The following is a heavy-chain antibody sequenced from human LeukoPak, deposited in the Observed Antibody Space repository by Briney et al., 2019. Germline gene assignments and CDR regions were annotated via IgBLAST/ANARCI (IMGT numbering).Heavy chain of an antibody. CDR2: IYYSGST. V-gene: IGHV4-59*08. Sequence: SETLSLTCTVSGGSISSDYWNWIRQPPGKGLEWIGFIYYSGSTNYNPSLKSRVSISMDMSTNQFSLKLSSVTAADTAVYYCAVRQRPGAFDIWGQGTVVTVSS. CDR3: AVRQRPGAFDI. CDR1: GGSISSDY. J-gene: IGHJ3*02. D-gene: IGHD1-14*01.